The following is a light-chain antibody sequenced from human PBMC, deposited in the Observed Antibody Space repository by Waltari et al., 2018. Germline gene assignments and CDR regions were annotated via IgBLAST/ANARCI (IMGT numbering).Light chain of an antibody. CDR2: AGS. CDR3: QHAKSFPLT. V-gene: IGKV1-12*01. CDR1: QGIGSS. Sequence: DIQMTQSPSSVSAFVGDRVIITRRASQGIGSSLAWYQQRPGKVPYLLIYAGSTLQNGVQSRFSGSGYGTEFTLTISSLQPEDSATCYCQHAKSFPLTFGPGTKVAIK. J-gene: IGKJ3*01.